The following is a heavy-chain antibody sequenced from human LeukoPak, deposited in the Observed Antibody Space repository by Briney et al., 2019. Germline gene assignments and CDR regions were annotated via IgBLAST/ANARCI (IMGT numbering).Heavy chain of an antibody. CDR3: AKDSSSWLGDAFDI. V-gene: IGHV3-30*02. CDR2: IRYDGSNK. D-gene: IGHD6-13*01. CDR1: GFTFSSYG. Sequence: GGSLRLSCAASGFTFSSYGMHWVRQAPGKGLEWVAFIRYDGSNKYYADSVKGRFTISRDNSKNTLYLQMNSLRAEATAVYYCAKDSSSWLGDAFDIWGQGTMVTVSS. J-gene: IGHJ3*02.